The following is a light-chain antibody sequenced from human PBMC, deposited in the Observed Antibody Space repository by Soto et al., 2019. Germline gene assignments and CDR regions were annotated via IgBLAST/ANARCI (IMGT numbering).Light chain of an antibody. CDR3: SSYTGDTTPV. CDR1: SNGVGGYAY. V-gene: IGLV2-14*01. Sequence: QSVLTQPASVSGSPGQSITISCTGTSNGVGGYAYVSWYQQYPGKAPKLVISEVSNRPSGVSHRFSGSRSGNTASLTISGLQPEDEADYYCSSYTGDTTPVFGGGTQLTVL. CDR2: EVS. J-gene: IGLJ2*01.